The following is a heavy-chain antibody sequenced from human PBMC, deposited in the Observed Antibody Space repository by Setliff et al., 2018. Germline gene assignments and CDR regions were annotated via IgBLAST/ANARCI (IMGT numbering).Heavy chain of an antibody. CDR2: IDPKSGAT. Sequence: GASVKVSCKASGYPFTGYYMHWVRQAPGQGLEWMGWIDPKSGATRYAQKFQGRVTLTRDTSITTAYMEVSILTSDDTAVYYCARDPFLVQQFPYYMDVWGKGTTVTVSS. V-gene: IGHV1-2*02. CDR3: ARDPFLVQQFPYYMDV. D-gene: IGHD6-13*01. J-gene: IGHJ6*03. CDR1: GYPFTGYY.